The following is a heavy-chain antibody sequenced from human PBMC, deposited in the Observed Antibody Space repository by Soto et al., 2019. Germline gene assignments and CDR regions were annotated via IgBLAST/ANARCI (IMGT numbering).Heavy chain of an antibody. J-gene: IGHJ6*02. CDR3: AKENNYSSSWYVVADYYYGMDV. CDR2: ISYDGSNK. CDR1: GFTFSSYG. D-gene: IGHD6-13*01. V-gene: IGHV3-30*18. Sequence: PGGSLRLSCAASGFTFSSYGMHWVRQAPGKGLEWVAVISYDGSNKYYADSVKGRFTISRDNSKNTLYLQMNSLRAEDTAVYYCAKENNYSSSWYVVADYYYGMDVWGQGTTVTVSS.